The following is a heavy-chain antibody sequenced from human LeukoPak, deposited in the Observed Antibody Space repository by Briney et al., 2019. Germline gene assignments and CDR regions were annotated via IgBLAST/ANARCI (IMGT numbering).Heavy chain of an antibody. CDR1: GGSISSGDYY. CDR2: TYYSGST. V-gene: IGHV4-30-4*08. J-gene: IGHJ5*02. D-gene: IGHD1-14*01. CDR3: AREFRTWVNWFDP. Sequence: SQTLSLTCTVSGGSISSGDYYWSWIRQPPGKGLEWIGYTYYSGSTYYNPSLKSRVTISVDTSKNQFSLKLSSVTAADTAVYYCAREFRTWVNWFDPWGQGTLVTVSS.